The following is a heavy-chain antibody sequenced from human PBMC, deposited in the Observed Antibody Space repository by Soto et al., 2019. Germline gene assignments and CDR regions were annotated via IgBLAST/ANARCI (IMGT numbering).Heavy chain of an antibody. Sequence: QLQLQESGPGLVKPSETLSLTCTVSGGSISSTCYYWGWIRQPPGRGLEWIGSMYYSGSTYYNPSLKSRVTIAEDTSTSVFPLAPSSERAAGAAVDQGGGAGGEVRDPDNGG. J-gene: IGHJ6*01. CDR1: GGSISSTCYY. D-gene: IGHD3-16*01. CDR2: MYYSGST. V-gene: IGHV4-39*01. CDR3: GGAGGEVRDPDN.